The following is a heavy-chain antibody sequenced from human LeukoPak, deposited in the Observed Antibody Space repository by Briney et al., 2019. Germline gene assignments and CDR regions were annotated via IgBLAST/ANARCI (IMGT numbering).Heavy chain of an antibody. J-gene: IGHJ4*02. Sequence: GGSLRLSCAASGFTFSSYEMNWVRQAPGKGLEWVSYISSGSTIYDADSVKGRFTISRDNAKNSLYLQMNSLRAEDTAVYYCARESITVAGAPFDYWGQGTLVTVSS. V-gene: IGHV3-48*03. D-gene: IGHD6-19*01. CDR1: GFTFSSYE. CDR2: ISSGSTI. CDR3: ARESITVAGAPFDY.